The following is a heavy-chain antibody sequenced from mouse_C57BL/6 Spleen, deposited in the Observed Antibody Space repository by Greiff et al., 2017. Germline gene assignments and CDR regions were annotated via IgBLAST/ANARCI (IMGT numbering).Heavy chain of an antibody. V-gene: IGHV1-64*01. Sequence: QVQLQQSGAELVKPGASVKLSCKASGYTFTSYWMHWVKQRPGQGLEWIGMIHPNSGSTNYNEKFKSKATLTVDKSSSTAYMQLSSLTSEDSAVYYCARPEDYYGSSSYYYAMDYWGQGTSVTGSS. J-gene: IGHJ4*01. CDR3: ARPEDYYGSSSYYYAMDY. CDR2: IHPNSGST. CDR1: GYTFTSYW. D-gene: IGHD1-1*01.